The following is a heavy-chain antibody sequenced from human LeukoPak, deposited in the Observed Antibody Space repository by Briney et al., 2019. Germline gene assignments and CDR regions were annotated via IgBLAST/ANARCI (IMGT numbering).Heavy chain of an antibody. CDR2: IYYSGST. D-gene: IGHD3-22*01. CDR3: ARNYYERGYYYYYGMDV. Sequence: SQTLSLTCTVSGGSISSGGYYWSWIRQHPGKGLEWIGYIYYSGSTYYNPSLESRVTISVDKSKNQFSLKLSSVTAADTAVYYCARNYYERGYYYYYGMDVWGQGTTVTVSS. J-gene: IGHJ6*02. V-gene: IGHV4-31*03. CDR1: GGSISSGGYY.